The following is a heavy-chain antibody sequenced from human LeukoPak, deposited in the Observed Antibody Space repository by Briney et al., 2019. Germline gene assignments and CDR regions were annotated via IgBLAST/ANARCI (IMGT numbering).Heavy chain of an antibody. CDR3: ARGPNYVWGSYRYFDY. D-gene: IGHD3-16*02. CDR1: GGSISSGDYY. CDR2: IYYTGSI. J-gene: IGHJ4*02. Sequence: SETLSLTCIVSGGSISSGDYYWSWIRQSPGKGLEWIGYIYYTGSISYNPSLKSRLTISVDTSKNQFSLKLSSVTAADTAVYYCARGPNYVWGSYRYFDYWGQGTPVTVSS. V-gene: IGHV4-30-4*01.